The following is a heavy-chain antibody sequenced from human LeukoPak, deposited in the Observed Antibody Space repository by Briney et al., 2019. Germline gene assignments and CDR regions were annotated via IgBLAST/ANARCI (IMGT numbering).Heavy chain of an antibody. D-gene: IGHD6-13*01. Sequence: PGGSLRLSCAASGFTFDDYAMHWVRQAPGKGLEWVSLISWDGGSTYYADSVKGRFTISRDNSKNSLYLQMNSLRPEDTALYYCAKRSAAGTVGYFDYWGQGTLVTVSS. V-gene: IGHV3-43D*03. J-gene: IGHJ4*02. CDR1: GFTFDDYA. CDR3: AKRSAAGTVGYFDY. CDR2: ISWDGGST.